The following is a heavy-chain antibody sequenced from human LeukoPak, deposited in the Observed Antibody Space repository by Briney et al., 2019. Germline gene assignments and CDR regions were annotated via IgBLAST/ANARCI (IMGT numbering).Heavy chain of an antibody. CDR3: ARGAFGTVTLYYYYYMDV. D-gene: IGHD3-16*01. J-gene: IGHJ6*03. CDR1: GGSISSYY. V-gene: IGHV4-59*01. Sequence: KPSETLSLTCTVSGGSISSYYWSWIRQPPGKGLEWIGYIYYSGSTNYNPSLKSRVTISVDTSKNQFSLKLSSVTAADTAVYYCARGAFGTVTLYYYYYMDVWGKGTTVTVSS. CDR2: IYYSGST.